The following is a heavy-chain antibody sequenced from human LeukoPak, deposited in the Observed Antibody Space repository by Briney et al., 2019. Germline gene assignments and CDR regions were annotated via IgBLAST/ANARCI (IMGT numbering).Heavy chain of an antibody. D-gene: IGHD3-3*01. CDR1: GYTFSSYW. V-gene: IGHV5-51*01. CDR3: ARQNDFRLDY. CDR2: IYPGDSDT. J-gene: IGHJ4*02. Sequence: GESLRISCKGSGYTFSSYWIGWVRQMPGKGLEWMGIIYPGDSDTRYSPSLQGQVTISVDTSIGTVYLQWSSLKASDTAIYYCARQNDFRLDYWGQGTLVTVSS.